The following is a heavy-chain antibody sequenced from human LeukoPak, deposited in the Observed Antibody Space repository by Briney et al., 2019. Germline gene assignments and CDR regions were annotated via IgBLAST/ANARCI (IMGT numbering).Heavy chain of an antibody. D-gene: IGHD6-19*01. Sequence: SETLSLTCTVSGGSFSGYYWSWIRQPPGKGLEWIGEINHSGSTNYNPSLKSRVTISVDTSKNQFSLKLSSVTAADTAVYYCARSSSGWPYYFDYWGQGTLVTVSS. CDR3: ARSSSGWPYYFDY. V-gene: IGHV4-34*01. J-gene: IGHJ4*02. CDR2: INHSGST. CDR1: GGSFSGYY.